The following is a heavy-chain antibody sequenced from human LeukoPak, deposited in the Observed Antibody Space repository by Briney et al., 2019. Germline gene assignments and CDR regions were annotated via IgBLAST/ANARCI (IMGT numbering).Heavy chain of an antibody. D-gene: IGHD5-18*01. CDR2: IYASGST. CDR3: ARQGGYRGYMDV. V-gene: IGHV4-4*09. Sequence: SETLSLTCTVSGGSISSYYWSWIRQSPGKGLAWIGYIYASGSTNYNPSLKSRVIISVDMSKNQFSLKLNSVTTADTAVYYCARQGGYRGYMDVWGKGTTVTVSS. J-gene: IGHJ6*03. CDR1: GGSISSYY.